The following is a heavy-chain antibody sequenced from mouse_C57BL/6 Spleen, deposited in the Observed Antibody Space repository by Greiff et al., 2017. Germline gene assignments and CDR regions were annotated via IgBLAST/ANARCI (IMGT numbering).Heavy chain of an antibody. CDR3: AREALYYYGSSYEGGAMDY. Sequence: VQLQQSGPELVKPGASVKISCKASGYAFSSSWMNWVKQRPGKGLEWIGRIYPGDGDTNYNGKFKGKATLTADKSSSTAYMQLSSLTSEDSAVYFCAREALYYYGSSYEGGAMDYWGQGTSVTVSS. CDR2: IYPGDGDT. D-gene: IGHD1-1*01. CDR1: GYAFSSSW. V-gene: IGHV1-82*01. J-gene: IGHJ4*01.